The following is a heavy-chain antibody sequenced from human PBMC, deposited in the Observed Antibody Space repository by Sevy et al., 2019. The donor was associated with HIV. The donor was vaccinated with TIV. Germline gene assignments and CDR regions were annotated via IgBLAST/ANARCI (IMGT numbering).Heavy chain of an antibody. J-gene: IGHJ6*02. CDR3: AKDTEDIVVVPAAIVGRGDLAEV. Sequence: GGSLRLSCAASGFTFSSYGMHWVRQAPGKGLEWVAFIRYDGSNKYYADSVKGRFTISRDNSKNTLYLQMNSLRAEDTAVYYCAKDTEDIVVVPAAIVGRGDLAEVWGQGTTVTVSS. D-gene: IGHD2-2*01. CDR2: IRYDGSNK. CDR1: GFTFSSYG. V-gene: IGHV3-30*02.